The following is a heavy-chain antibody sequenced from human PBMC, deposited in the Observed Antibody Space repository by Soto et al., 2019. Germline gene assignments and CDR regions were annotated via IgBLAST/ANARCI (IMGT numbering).Heavy chain of an antibody. CDR2: INHSGST. J-gene: IGHJ5*02. D-gene: IGHD3-3*01. V-gene: IGHV4-34*01. Sequence: SETLSLTCAVYGGSFSGYYWSWIRQPPGKGLEWIGEINHSGSTNYNPSLKSRVTISVDTSKNQFSLKLSSVTAADTAVYYCARGLRLRFRHWFDPWGQGTLVTVSS. CDR1: GGSFSGYY. CDR3: ARGLRLRFRHWFDP.